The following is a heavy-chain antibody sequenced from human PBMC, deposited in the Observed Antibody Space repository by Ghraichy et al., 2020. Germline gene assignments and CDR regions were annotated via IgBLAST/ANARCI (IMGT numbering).Heavy chain of an antibody. Sequence: SQTLSLTCTVSGGSISSSSYYWGWIRQPPGKGLEWIGSIYYSGSTYYNPSLKSRVTISVDTSKNQFSLKLSSVTAADTAVYYCAARPGGRAEWFDPWGQGTLVTVSS. V-gene: IGHV4-39*01. CDR1: GGSISSSSYY. J-gene: IGHJ5*02. CDR2: IYYSGST. CDR3: AARPGGRAEWFDP. D-gene: IGHD6-6*01.